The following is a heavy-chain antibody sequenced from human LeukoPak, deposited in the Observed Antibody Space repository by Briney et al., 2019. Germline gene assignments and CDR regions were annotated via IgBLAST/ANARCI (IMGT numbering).Heavy chain of an antibody. CDR2: IYYSGST. J-gene: IGHJ3*02. D-gene: IGHD1-26*01. Sequence: SETLSLTCTVSGGSVSSHYWNWIRQPPGKGLEWIGYIYYSGSTNYNPSLKSRVTISVDTSKNQFSLKLNSITTADTAVYYCARVRLSGSYLDAFDIWGQGTMVTVSS. V-gene: IGHV4-59*02. CDR3: ARVRLSGSYLDAFDI. CDR1: GGSVSSHY.